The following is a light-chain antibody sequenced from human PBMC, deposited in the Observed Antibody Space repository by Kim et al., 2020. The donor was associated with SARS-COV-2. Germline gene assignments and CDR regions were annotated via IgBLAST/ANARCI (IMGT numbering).Light chain of an antibody. V-gene: IGLV6-57*01. CDR1: SGSVAINY. Sequence: LTISCTRLSGSVAINYVRWYLHRPARSPATVIYEDSPRPSGVRDRFSGSIDSSANSASLTISGLKTEDEADYYCPSCDGSNHWVFGGGTQLTVL. CDR3: PSCDGSNHWV. J-gene: IGLJ3*02. CDR2: EDS.